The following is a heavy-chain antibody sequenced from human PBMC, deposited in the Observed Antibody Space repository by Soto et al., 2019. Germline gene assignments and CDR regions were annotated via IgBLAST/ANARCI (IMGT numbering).Heavy chain of an antibody. Sequence: QVQLVQSGAEVKKPGSSVKVSCKASGGTFSSYAISWVRQAPGQGLEWMGGIIPIFGTANYAQKFQGRVTITEDESTSTAYMELRSLRSEDTAVYYCATGSSWYGLSHKIDYWGQGTLVTVSS. CDR3: ATGSSWYGLSHKIDY. CDR1: GGTFSSYA. CDR2: IIPIFGTA. V-gene: IGHV1-69*01. D-gene: IGHD6-13*01. J-gene: IGHJ4*02.